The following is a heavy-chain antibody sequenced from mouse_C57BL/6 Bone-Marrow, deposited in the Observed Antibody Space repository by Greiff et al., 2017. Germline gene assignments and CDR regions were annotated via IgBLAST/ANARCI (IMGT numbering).Heavy chain of an antibody. V-gene: IGHV5-6*01. J-gene: IGHJ2*01. CDR2: ISSGGSYT. CDR3: ARQGRYYFDY. CDR1: GFTFSSYG. Sequence: EVMLVESGGDLVKPGGSLKLSCAASGFTFSSYGMSWVRQTPDKRLGWVATISSGGSYTYYPDSVKGRFTISRDNAKNTLYLQMSSLKSEDTAMYYCARQGRYYFDYWGQGTTLTVSS.